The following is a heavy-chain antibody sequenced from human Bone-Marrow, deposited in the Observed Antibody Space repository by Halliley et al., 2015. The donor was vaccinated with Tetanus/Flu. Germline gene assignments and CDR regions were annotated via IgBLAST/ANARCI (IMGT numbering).Heavy chain of an antibody. V-gene: IGHV4-31*03. D-gene: IGHD6-13*01. Sequence: TLSLTCTVSGGSISSANYYWNWIRQHPGKGLEGIGYIYYTGSTYYDPSLKSRISMSVDTSKNQFSLKLTSVTAADTAVYYCARGAPAAGTFDSWGQGTLVTVSS. CDR2: IYYTGST. J-gene: IGHJ4*02. CDR3: ARGAPAAGTFDS. CDR1: GGSISSANYY.